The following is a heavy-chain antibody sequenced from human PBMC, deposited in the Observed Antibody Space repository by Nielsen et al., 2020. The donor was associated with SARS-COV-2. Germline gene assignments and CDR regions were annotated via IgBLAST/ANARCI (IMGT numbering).Heavy chain of an antibody. Sequence: GESLKISCAASGFTFSSYEMNWVRQAPGKGLEWVSYISSSGSTIYYADSVKGRFTISRDNAKNSLYLQMNSLRAEDTAVYYCARSTGIAAAGPDYYYYYGMDVWGQGTTVTVSS. CDR2: ISSSGSTI. J-gene: IGHJ6*02. V-gene: IGHV3-48*03. D-gene: IGHD6-13*01. CDR1: GFTFSSYE. CDR3: ARSTGIAAAGPDYYYYYGMDV.